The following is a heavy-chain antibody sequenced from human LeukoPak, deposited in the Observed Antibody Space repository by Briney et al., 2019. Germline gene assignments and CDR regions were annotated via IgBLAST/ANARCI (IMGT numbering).Heavy chain of an antibody. J-gene: IGHJ5*02. CDR2: IYYSGST. CDR1: GGSISSGDYY. CDR3: ARGITMVRGKNWFDP. D-gene: IGHD3-10*01. V-gene: IGHV4-30-4*01. Sequence: SQTLSLTCTVSGGSISSGDYYWSWIRQPPRKGLEWIGYIYYSGSTYYNPSLKSRVTISVDTSKNQFSLKLSSVTAADTAVYYCARGITMVRGKNWFDPWGQGTLVTVSS.